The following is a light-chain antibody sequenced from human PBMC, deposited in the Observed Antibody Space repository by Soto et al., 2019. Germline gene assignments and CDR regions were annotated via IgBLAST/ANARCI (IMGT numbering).Light chain of an antibody. CDR3: QQRARWPWT. CDR2: DSS. J-gene: IGKJ1*01. CDR1: QSVSSY. V-gene: IGKV3-11*01. Sequence: EIGLTQSPATLSLSPGERATLSCRASQSVSSYLAWYQQKPGQAPRLLIYDSSKRPTGIPARFSGSGSGTDFTLTITSLEPEDFAVYYCQQRARWPWTFGQGTMVDIK.